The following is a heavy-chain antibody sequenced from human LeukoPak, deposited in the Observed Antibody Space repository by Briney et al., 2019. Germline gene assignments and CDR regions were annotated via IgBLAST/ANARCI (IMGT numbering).Heavy chain of an antibody. J-gene: IGHJ1*01. Sequence: GESLKISFKASGYTFTNYWIGWVRQMPGKGLEWMGIIYPGDSDTRYSPSFQGQVTISADKSVNTAYLQWRSLKASDTAIYYCARRGSREYFQHWGQGSLVTVSS. CDR2: IYPGDSDT. D-gene: IGHD5-18*01. CDR1: GYTFTNYW. V-gene: IGHV5-51*01. CDR3: ARRGSREYFQH.